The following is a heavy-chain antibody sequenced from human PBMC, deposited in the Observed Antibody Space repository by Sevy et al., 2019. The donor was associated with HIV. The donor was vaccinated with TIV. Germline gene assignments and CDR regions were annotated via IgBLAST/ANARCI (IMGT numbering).Heavy chain of an antibody. D-gene: IGHD2-2*01. CDR3: ARGRQAYVVVVPSTVPFDY. Sequence: SETLSLTCAVSGGSFSGYFWNWIRQSPGKGLEWIGEINHTGSLKYNPSLKSRVTISVDGSKSQFSLHLRSVTAPDTAVYYCARGRQAYVVVVPSTVPFDYWGRGTLVTVSS. CDR2: INHTGSL. J-gene: IGHJ4*02. V-gene: IGHV4-34*01. CDR1: GGSFSGYF.